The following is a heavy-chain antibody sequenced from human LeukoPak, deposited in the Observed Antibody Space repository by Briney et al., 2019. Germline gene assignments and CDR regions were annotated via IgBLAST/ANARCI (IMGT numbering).Heavy chain of an antibody. Sequence: PGGSLRLSCAAAGFTVITNDMTWVRQAPGRGLDWAAVLYSDGNTKYADSVQGRFTISRDNSKNTLYLEMNSLSPDDTAVYYCARGVEPLAANTLAYWGQGTLVTVSS. CDR1: GFTVITND. CDR3: ARGVEPLAANTLAY. V-gene: IGHV3-53*01. J-gene: IGHJ4*02. CDR2: LYSDGNT. D-gene: IGHD1-14*01.